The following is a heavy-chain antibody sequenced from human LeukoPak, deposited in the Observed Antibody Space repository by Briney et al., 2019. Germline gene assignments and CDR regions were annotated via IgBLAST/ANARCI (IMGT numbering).Heavy chain of an antibody. D-gene: IGHD3-10*01. Sequence: PGGTLRLSCAASGFTFSSYGMSWVRQAPGKGLEWVSAISGSGGSTYYADSVKGRFTISRDNSKNTLYLQMNSLRAEDTAVYYCTSSLQPLWFGELLSVFDYWGQGTLVTVSS. CDR2: ISGSGGST. J-gene: IGHJ4*02. CDR3: TSSLQPLWFGELLSVFDY. V-gene: IGHV3-23*01. CDR1: GFTFSSYG.